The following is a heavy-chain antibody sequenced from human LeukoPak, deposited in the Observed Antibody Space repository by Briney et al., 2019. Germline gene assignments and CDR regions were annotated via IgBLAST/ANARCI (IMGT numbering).Heavy chain of an antibody. CDR2: IYHSGST. CDR3: VNLRSYHAFDI. D-gene: IGHD1-26*01. V-gene: IGHV4-4*02. J-gene: IGHJ3*02. Sequence: SETLSLTRAVSGGYLCSSNWWSWVRQPPGKGLEWIGEIYHSGSTNYNPSLKSRVTITVDKSKNQFSLKLSSVTAADTAVYYCVNLRSYHAFDIWGQGTMVTVSS. CDR1: GGYLCSSNW.